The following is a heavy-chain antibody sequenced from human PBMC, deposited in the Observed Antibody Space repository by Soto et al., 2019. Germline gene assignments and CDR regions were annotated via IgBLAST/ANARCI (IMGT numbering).Heavy chain of an antibody. V-gene: IGHV3-23*01. Sequence: GGSLRLSCAASGFTFSFYAMSWVRQAPGKGLEWVSAISDSGGSTYSADSVKGRFTISRDNSKNTLYLQMNSLRAEDTAVYYCAKGSRSSSPYYFAYWGQGTPVTVSS. CDR2: ISDSGGST. CDR1: GFTFSFYA. CDR3: AKGSRSSSPYYFAY. D-gene: IGHD2-2*01. J-gene: IGHJ4*02.